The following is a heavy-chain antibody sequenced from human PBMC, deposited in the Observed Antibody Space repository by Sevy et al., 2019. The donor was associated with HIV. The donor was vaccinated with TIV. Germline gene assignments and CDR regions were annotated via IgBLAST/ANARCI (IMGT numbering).Heavy chain of an antibody. CDR2: ITTYNGNT. CDR1: GYSFTSYG. V-gene: IGHV1-18*04. CDR3: ARALAVAGDYYYYMDV. Sequence: ASVKVSCKASGYSFTSYGINWVRQAPRQGLEWMGWITTYNGNTDYAQKFQGRVTMTTDTSTSTAYMELRSLRSDDTAIYYGARALAVAGDYYYYMDVWGKGTTVTVSS. J-gene: IGHJ6*03. D-gene: IGHD6-19*01.